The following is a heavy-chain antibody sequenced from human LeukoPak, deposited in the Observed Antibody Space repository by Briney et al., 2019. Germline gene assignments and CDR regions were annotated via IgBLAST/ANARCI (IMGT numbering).Heavy chain of an antibody. V-gene: IGHV1-69*04. CDR1: VGTFSSYA. Sequence: SVKVSCKASVGTFSSYAISWVRQAPGQGLEWMGRIIPILGIANYAQKFQGRVTFTADKSTSTAYMELSSLRSEDTAVYYCARENCHRDYYDSSGCAYQHWGQGTLVTVSS. CDR3: ARENCHRDYYDSSGCAYQH. D-gene: IGHD3-22*01. J-gene: IGHJ1*01. CDR2: IIPILGIA.